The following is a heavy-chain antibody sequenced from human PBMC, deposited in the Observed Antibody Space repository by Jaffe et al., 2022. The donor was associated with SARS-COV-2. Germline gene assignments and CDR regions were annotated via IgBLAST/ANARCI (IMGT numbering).Heavy chain of an antibody. CDR2: ISESGTSI. Sequence: EVQLVESGGGLVQPGGSLRLSCAGSGFTFSSYEMNWVRQAPGKGLEWVSYISESGTSIYYADSVKGRFTISRDNARNSLYLQMNGLRAEDTAVYYCARGGTMVVRRGYFDSWGQGTLVTVSS. D-gene: IGHD3-22*01. CDR3: ARGGTMVVRRGYFDS. J-gene: IGHJ4*02. V-gene: IGHV3-48*03. CDR1: GFTFSSYE.